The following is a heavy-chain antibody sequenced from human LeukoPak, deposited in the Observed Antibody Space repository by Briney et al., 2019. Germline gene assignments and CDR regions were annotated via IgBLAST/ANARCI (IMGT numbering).Heavy chain of an antibody. D-gene: IGHD3-22*01. CDR1: GFTFSSYA. CDR2: ISGSGGST. V-gene: IGHV3-23*01. CDR3: AKDINYYDSGGYYTFDY. Sequence: GGSLRLSCAASGFTFSSYAMSWVRQAPGKGLEWVSAISGSGGSTYYADSVKGRFTISRDNSKNTLYLQMNSLRAEDTAVYYCAKDINYYDSGGYYTFDYWGQGTLVTVSS. J-gene: IGHJ4*02.